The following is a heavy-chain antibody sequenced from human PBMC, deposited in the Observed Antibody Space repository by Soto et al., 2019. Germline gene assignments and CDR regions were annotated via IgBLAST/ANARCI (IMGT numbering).Heavy chain of an antibody. CDR3: AKYYYDGSTFSFDS. Sequence: XGSLRLSCSASGFTFSNYAMSWVRQAPGKGLDWVSAIDGSGDSTHYADSVKGRFTISRDNSKNTLFLQMNTLRAEGTAVYYCAKYYYDGSTFSFDSWGQGTLVTVSS. D-gene: IGHD3-22*01. J-gene: IGHJ4*02. CDR1: GFTFSNYA. CDR2: IDGSGDST. V-gene: IGHV3-23*01.